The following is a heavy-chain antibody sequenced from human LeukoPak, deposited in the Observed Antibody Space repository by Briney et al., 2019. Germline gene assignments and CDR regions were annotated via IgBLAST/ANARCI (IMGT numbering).Heavy chain of an antibody. Sequence: AGGSLRLSCAASGFTFSSYAMSWVRQAPGKGLEWVSAISGSGGSTYYADSVKGRFTISRDNSKNTLYLQTNSLRAEDTAVYYCAKDLYSSSWYVRGKFDYWGQGTLVTVSS. D-gene: IGHD6-13*01. J-gene: IGHJ4*02. V-gene: IGHV3-23*01. CDR1: GFTFSSYA. CDR3: AKDLYSSSWYVRGKFDY. CDR2: ISGSGGST.